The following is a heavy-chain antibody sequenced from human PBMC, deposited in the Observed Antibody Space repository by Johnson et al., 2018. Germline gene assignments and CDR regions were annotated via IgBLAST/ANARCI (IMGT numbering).Heavy chain of an antibody. CDR3: VRGRIGELEY. D-gene: IGHD3-16*01. CDR1: GGSISRYS. CDR2: IDHSGVT. Sequence: QVQLQESGPGLVKPSETLSLTCTVSGGSISRYSWTWIRQPPGKGLEYIGSIDHSGVTDFHPSLTSRVSMSVDSSKIHFSLNLNSVTAAYTAVYYCVRGRIGELEYWGQGTLVIVAS. V-gene: IGHV4-4*07. J-gene: IGHJ4*02.